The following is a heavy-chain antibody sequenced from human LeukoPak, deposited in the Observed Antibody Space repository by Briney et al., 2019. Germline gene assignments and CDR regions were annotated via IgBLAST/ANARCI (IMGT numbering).Heavy chain of an antibody. CDR1: GGSISSYY. CDR3: AREDGDSSGYKDWYFDL. J-gene: IGHJ2*01. V-gene: IGHV4-59*01. D-gene: IGHD3-22*01. CDR2: IYYSGST. Sequence: SETLPRTCTVSGGSISSYYWSWIRQPPGKGLEWIGYIYYSGSTNYNPSLKSRVTISVDTSKNQFSLKLSSVAAADTAVYYCAREDGDSSGYKDWYFDLWGRGTLVTVSS.